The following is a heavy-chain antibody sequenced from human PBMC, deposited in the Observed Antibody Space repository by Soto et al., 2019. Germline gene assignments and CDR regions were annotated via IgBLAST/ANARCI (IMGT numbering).Heavy chain of an antibody. Sequence: EVQLVETGGGLIQSGGSLRLSCAASGFTVSSNYMSWVRQAPGKGLEWVSVMYNGDRTYYADSVKGRFTISRDKSKNTLYLKMNGLKAEDTAVYYCASGPYIWGSYRLDYWGQGTLVTVSS. CDR1: GFTVSSNY. CDR3: ASGPYIWGSYRLDY. D-gene: IGHD3-16*02. J-gene: IGHJ4*02. V-gene: IGHV3-53*02. CDR2: MYNGDRT.